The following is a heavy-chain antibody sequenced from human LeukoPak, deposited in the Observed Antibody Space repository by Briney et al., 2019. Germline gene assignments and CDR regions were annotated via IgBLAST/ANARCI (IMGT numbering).Heavy chain of an antibody. CDR3: ARGAMGGANWFDP. J-gene: IGHJ5*02. CDR1: GGSIRSYY. CDR2: IYYSGST. V-gene: IGHV4-59*12. D-gene: IGHD5-18*01. Sequence: SETLSLTCTVSGGSIRSYYWSWIRQSPGKGLEWIGYIYYSGSTNYNPSLKSRVTISVDTSKNQFSLKLSSVTAADTAVFYCARGAMGGANWFDPWGQGTLVTVSS.